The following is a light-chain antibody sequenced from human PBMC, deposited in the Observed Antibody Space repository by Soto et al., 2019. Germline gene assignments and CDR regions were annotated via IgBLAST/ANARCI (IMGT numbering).Light chain of an antibody. V-gene: IGLV1-47*01. Sequence: QSVLTQSPSASGTPGQRVTISCSGSRSNIGRNFAYWYQHVPGTAPRLLIQRNNERPSGVPDRVSGSKSGTSVSLAISGLRSDDEATYYCAACDDTLDAQVFGGGTKVTVL. CDR2: RNN. J-gene: IGLJ3*02. CDR1: RSNIGRNF. CDR3: AACDDTLDAQV.